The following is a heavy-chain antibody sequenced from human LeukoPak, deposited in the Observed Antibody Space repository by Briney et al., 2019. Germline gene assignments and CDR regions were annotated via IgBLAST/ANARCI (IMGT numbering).Heavy chain of an antibody. CDR1: GGTFSSYA. Sequence: ASVKVSCKASGGTFSSYAISWVRQAPGQGLEWMGWINPNSGGTNYAQKFQGRVTMTRDTSISTAYMELSRLRSDDTAVYYCARDIPARANWGSFNYWGQGTLVTVSS. D-gene: IGHD7-27*01. J-gene: IGHJ4*02. V-gene: IGHV1-2*02. CDR2: INPNSGGT. CDR3: ARDIPARANWGSFNY.